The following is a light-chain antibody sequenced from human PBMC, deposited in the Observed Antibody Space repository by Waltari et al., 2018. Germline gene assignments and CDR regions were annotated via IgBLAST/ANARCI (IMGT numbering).Light chain of an antibody. CDR3: QQYDAVPYS. CDR1: QAIHNY. J-gene: IGKJ2*03. Sequence: DIQMTQSPSSLSASLGDRISITCRASQAIHNYLTWYQQKPGKAPKPLIFSASSVETGIPSRFSGGRSGTHYTLTISSLQPEDFATYYCQQYDAVPYSFGQGTKVEIK. CDR2: SAS. V-gene: IGKV1-33*01.